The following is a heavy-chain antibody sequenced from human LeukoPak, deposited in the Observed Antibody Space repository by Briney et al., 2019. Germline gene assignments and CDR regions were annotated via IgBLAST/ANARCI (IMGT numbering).Heavy chain of an antibody. V-gene: IGHV4-34*01. Sequence: SETLSLTCAVYGGSFSGYYWSWIRQPPGKGLEWIGEINHSGSTNYNPSLKSRATISVDTSKNQFSLKLSSVTAADTAVYYCARRGLRGSYSRGAFDIWGQGTMVTVSS. CDR1: GGSFSGYY. J-gene: IGHJ3*02. CDR2: INHSGST. D-gene: IGHD1-26*01. CDR3: ARRGLRGSYSRGAFDI.